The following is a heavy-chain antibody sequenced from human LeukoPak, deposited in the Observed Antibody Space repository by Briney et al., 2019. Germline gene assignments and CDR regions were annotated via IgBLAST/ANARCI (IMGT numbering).Heavy chain of an antibody. CDR3: ARDGGYSYGLFDY. Sequence: SETLSLTCTVSGGSLSSGDYYWSWVRQPPGKGVEWIGHIHYSGSTYYNPSPKSRVTISVDTSKNQFSLKLSSVTAADTAVYYCARDGGYSYGLFDYWGQGTLVTVSS. J-gene: IGHJ4*02. CDR2: IHYSGST. CDR1: GGSLSSGDYY. V-gene: IGHV4-30-4*08. D-gene: IGHD5-18*01.